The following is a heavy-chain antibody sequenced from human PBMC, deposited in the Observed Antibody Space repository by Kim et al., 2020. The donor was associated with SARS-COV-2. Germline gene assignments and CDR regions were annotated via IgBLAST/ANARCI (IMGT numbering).Heavy chain of an antibody. J-gene: IGHJ4*02. Sequence: ASVKVSCKASGYTFTSYGISWVRQAPGQGLEWMGWISAYNGNTNYAQKLQGRVTMTTDTSTSTAYMELRSLRSDDTAVYYCARDRGIVFTMVRGDKHPNDYWVQGTLVTVSS. CDR1: GYTFTSYG. D-gene: IGHD3-10*01. V-gene: IGHV1-18*01. CDR3: ARDRGIVFTMVRGDKHPNDY. CDR2: ISAYNGNT.